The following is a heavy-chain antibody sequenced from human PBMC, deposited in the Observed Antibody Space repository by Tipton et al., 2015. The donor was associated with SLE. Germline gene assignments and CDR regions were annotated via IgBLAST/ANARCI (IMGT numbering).Heavy chain of an antibody. CDR1: GFSISDNY. CDR2: IFSGTVT. Sequence: GSLRLSCAASGFSISDNYMSWVRQAPGKGLEWVSVIFSGTVTFYADSVKGRFTISRDNAKNSLYLQMNSLRAEDTAVYYCTKYGAGALGFSFDIWGQGSMVTVSS. V-gene: IGHV3-53*01. CDR3: TKYGAGALGFSFDI. J-gene: IGHJ3*02. D-gene: IGHD4-17*01.